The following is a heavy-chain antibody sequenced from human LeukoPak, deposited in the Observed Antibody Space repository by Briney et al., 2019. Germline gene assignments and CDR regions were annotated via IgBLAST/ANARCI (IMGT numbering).Heavy chain of an antibody. CDR1: GYTFTSYY. J-gene: IGHJ4*02. Sequence: ASVKVSCKASGYTFTSYYTHWVRQAPGQGLEWMGIIKPSGGSTLYAQKFQGRVTVTSDMSTSTVYVELSSLRSEDTAVYYRAREVPENFNFDYWGQGTLVTVSS. V-gene: IGHV1-46*01. CDR2: IKPSGGST. D-gene: IGHD2/OR15-2a*01. CDR3: AREVPENFNFDY.